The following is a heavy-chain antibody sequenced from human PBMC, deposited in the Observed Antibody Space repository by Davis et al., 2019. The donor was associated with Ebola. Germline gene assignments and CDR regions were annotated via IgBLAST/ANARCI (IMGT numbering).Heavy chain of an antibody. CDR3: ARGWLRTGMDV. V-gene: IGHV6-1*01. Sequence: PSETLSLTCAISGDSVSGSSGAWNWIRQSPSRGLEWLGRTYYRSKWYIDYAESVRGRIIINPDTSKNQFSLQLNSVTPEDTAVYYCARGWLRTGMDVWGKGTTVTVSS. CDR1: GDSVSGSSGA. CDR2: TYYRSKWYI. D-gene: IGHD5-12*01. J-gene: IGHJ6*04.